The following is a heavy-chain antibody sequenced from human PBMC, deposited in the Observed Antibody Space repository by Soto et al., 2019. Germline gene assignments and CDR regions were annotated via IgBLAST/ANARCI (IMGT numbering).Heavy chain of an antibody. D-gene: IGHD2-2*01. CDR1: GGSISSSSYY. Sequence: SETLSLTCTVSGGSISSSSYYWGWIRQPPGKGLEWIGSIYYSGSTYYNPSLKSRVTISVDTSKNQFSLKLSSVTAADTAVYYCARHGPDMGTECSSTSCYYYYYYMDVWGKGTTVTVSS. CDR2: IYYSGST. CDR3: ARHGPDMGTECSSTSCYYYYYYMDV. V-gene: IGHV4-39*01. J-gene: IGHJ6*03.